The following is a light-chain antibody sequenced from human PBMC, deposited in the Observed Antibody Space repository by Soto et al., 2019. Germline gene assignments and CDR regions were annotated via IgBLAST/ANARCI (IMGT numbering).Light chain of an antibody. CDR3: QQHSHWPPWT. CDR2: GAS. Sequence: EIVLTQSPGTLSLSPGERATLSCRASQTFSNSFLSWFQQIPGQAPRLLIYGASNRATGIPARFSGSGSGTDFTLTISNLEPEDFAVYYCQQHSHWPPWTFGQGTKVDIK. CDR1: QTFSNSF. J-gene: IGKJ1*01. V-gene: IGKV3-11*01.